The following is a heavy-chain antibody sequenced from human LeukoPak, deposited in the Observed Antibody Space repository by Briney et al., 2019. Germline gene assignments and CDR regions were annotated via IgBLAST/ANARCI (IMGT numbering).Heavy chain of an antibody. J-gene: IGHJ4*02. CDR1: GGSITSYY. V-gene: IGHV4-4*07. CDR2: IYTSGST. Sequence: PSETLSLTCTVSGGSITSYYWSWIRQPAGKGVEWIGRIYTSGSTNYNPSLKSRVTISVDKSKNQFSLKLSSVTAADTAVYYCARESWSVPGTEDYWGQRTLVTVSS. CDR3: ARESWSVPGTEDY. D-gene: IGHD6-19*01.